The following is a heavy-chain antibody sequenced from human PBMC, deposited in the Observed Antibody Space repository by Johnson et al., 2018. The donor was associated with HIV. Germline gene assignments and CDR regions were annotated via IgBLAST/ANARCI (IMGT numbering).Heavy chain of an antibody. J-gene: IGHJ3*02. Sequence: QVQLVESGGGLVKPGGSLRLPCAASGFTFSDYYMSWIRQAPGKGLEWVAVISYDGSNKYYADSMKGRFTISRDNAKNSLYLQMNSLRAEDTALYYCARRSGTWDAFDIWGQGTMVTVSS. CDR2: ISYDGSNK. D-gene: IGHD1-26*01. CDR1: GFTFSDYY. CDR3: ARRSGTWDAFDI. V-gene: IGHV3-30*03.